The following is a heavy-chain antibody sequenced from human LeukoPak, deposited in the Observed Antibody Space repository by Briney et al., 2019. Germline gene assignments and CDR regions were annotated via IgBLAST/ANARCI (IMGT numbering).Heavy chain of an antibody. CDR3: ARLLLAARDYYYYGMDV. J-gene: IGHJ6*02. D-gene: IGHD6-6*01. CDR1: GYTLTELS. CDR2: IIPILGIA. V-gene: IGHV1-69*02. Sequence: SVKVSCKVSGYTLTELSMHWVRQAPGQGLEWMGRIIPILGIANYAQKFQGRVTITADKSTSTAYMELSSLRSEDTAVYYCARLLLAARDYYYYGMDVWGQGTTVTVSS.